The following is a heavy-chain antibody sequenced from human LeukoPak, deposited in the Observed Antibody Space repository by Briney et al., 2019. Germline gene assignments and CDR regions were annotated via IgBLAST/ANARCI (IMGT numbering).Heavy chain of an antibody. V-gene: IGHV3-30-3*01. CDR2: ISYDGTNK. CDR1: GFTFSNYA. CDR3: ARDWDGVRGVTMDS. J-gene: IGHJ5*01. Sequence: GGSLRLSCAASGFTFSNYAMQWVRQAPGKGLEWVAVISYDGTNKYYADSVKGRFTISRDNSKNTVYLQMNSLSAEDMAVYYCARDWDGVRGVTMDSWGRGILVIVSS. D-gene: IGHD3-10*01.